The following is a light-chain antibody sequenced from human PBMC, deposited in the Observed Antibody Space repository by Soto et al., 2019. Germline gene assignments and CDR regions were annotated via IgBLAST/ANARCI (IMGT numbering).Light chain of an antibody. CDR2: LGS. CDR3: MQALQTIT. V-gene: IGKV2-28*01. Sequence: DIVMTQSPLSLPVTPGEPASISCRSSQSLLHSNGYNYLDRYLQEPGQSPQLLIYLGSNRSSGVPDRFSGSGSGTDFTLKISRVEAEDVGVYYCMQALQTITFGQGTRLEIK. J-gene: IGKJ5*01. CDR1: QSLLHSNGYNY.